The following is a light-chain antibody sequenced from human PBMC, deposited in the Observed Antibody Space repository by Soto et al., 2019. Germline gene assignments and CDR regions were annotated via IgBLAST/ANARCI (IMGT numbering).Light chain of an antibody. J-gene: IGLJ1*01. V-gene: IGLV1-44*01. CDR2: STN. CDR1: TSNIGSKT. Sequence: QSVLTQPPSASGTPGQSVTISCSGSTSNIGSKTVSWYQQVPGAAPKLLIYSTNQWPSGVPDRFSGSKSGTSASLTISGLQSEDEADYSCATWDDSLNGLYVFGPGTKLTVL. CDR3: ATWDDSLNGLYV.